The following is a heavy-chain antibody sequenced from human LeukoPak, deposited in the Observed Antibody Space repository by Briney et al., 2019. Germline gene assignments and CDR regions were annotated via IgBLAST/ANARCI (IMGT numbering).Heavy chain of an antibody. J-gene: IGHJ6*04. CDR3: ARMTYDPHGVDV. V-gene: IGHV4-59*01. Sequence: SETLSLTCTVSGASISSYYWSWIRQPPGKGLEWIGYIDNTESTNYNPSLRSRITISVDKSKNQFSLKLSSVTAADTAVYYCARMTYDPHGVDVWGKGTTVTVSS. D-gene: IGHD5-12*01. CDR1: GASISSYY. CDR2: IDNTEST.